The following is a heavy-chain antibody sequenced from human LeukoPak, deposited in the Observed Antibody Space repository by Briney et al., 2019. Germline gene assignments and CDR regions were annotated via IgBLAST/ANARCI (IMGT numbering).Heavy chain of an antibody. CDR1: GYTFTGYY. V-gene: IGHV1-2*02. J-gene: IGHJ4*02. Sequence: ASVKVSCKASGYTFTGYYMHWVRQAPGQGLEWMGWINPNSGGTNYAQKLQGRVTMTTDTSTSTAYMELRSLRSDDTAVYYCARDDVAVAGFFDYWGQGTLVTVSS. CDR2: INPNSGGT. CDR3: ARDDVAVAGFFDY. D-gene: IGHD6-19*01.